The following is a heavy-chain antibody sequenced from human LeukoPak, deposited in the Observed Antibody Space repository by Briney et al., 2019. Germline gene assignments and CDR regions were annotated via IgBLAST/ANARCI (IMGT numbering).Heavy chain of an antibody. CDR3: VRRGTNLYFDF. CDR1: GFTFSNYR. J-gene: IGHJ2*01. Sequence: GGSLRLSCAASGFTFSNYRMHWVRQAPGKGLEWVSAISGSGGSTYYADSVKGRFTISRDNSKDTLYLQMNSLRAEDTALYYCVRRGTNLYFDFWGRGTLVTVSS. D-gene: IGHD1-14*01. CDR2: ISGSGGST. V-gene: IGHV3-23*01.